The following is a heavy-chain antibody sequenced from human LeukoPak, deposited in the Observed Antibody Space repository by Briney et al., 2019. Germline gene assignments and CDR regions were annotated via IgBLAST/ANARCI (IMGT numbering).Heavy chain of an antibody. CDR1: GFTFSNYD. Sequence: PGVSVRLSCAASGFTFSNYDMLWVRQAPGKGLVWVADISYDGSNEYYADSVKGQFTISRDNSKNTLYLQMNSLGAEDTAVYYCARDRSRYSYYAMDVWGQGTTVTVSS. CDR3: ARDRSRYSYYAMDV. D-gene: IGHD2-15*01. CDR2: ISYDGSNE. J-gene: IGHJ6*02. V-gene: IGHV3-30-3*01.